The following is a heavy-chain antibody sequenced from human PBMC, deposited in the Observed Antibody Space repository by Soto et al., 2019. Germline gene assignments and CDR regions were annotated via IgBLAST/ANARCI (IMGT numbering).Heavy chain of an antibody. J-gene: IGHJ4*02. V-gene: IGHV4-4*07. CDR1: GASISNYY. D-gene: IGHD1-1*01. Sequence: SETLSLTCTVSGASISNYYWSWIRQPAGKGLECLGRIYASGTTTYNPSLRSRVTMSVDTSKNQFSLNLNSVTAADTAVYYCARESRSELGTVEYWGQGTLVTVSS. CDR3: ARESRSELGTVEY. CDR2: IYASGTT.